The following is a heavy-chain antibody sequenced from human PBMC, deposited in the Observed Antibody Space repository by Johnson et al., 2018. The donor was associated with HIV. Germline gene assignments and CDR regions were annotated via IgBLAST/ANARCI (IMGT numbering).Heavy chain of an antibody. D-gene: IGHD3-9*01. V-gene: IGHV3-30-3*01. Sequence: VQLLESGGGVVQPGRSLRLSCAASGFSFSSYAMHWVRQAPGKGLEWVAIISYDGSNKYYADSVKGRFTISRDNSKNTLYLQMNSLRAEDTALYYCASVYYDILTGYYYDAFDIWGQGTMVTVSS. CDR3: ASVYYDILTGYYYDAFDI. CDR2: ISYDGSNK. CDR1: GFSFSSYA. J-gene: IGHJ3*02.